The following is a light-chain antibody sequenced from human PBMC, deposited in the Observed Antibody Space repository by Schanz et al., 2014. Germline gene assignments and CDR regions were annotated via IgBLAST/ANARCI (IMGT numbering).Light chain of an antibody. V-gene: IGLV2-14*01. CDR3: SSYTSSSTLV. Sequence: QSALTQPASVSGSPGQSITISCTGTSSDIGDYSYVSWYQQHPGKAPKLMIYDVSNRPSGVSNRFSGSKSGNTASLTISGLQAEDEADYYCSSYTSSSTLVFGGGTKVTVL. CDR2: DVS. J-gene: IGLJ2*01. CDR1: SSDIGDYSY.